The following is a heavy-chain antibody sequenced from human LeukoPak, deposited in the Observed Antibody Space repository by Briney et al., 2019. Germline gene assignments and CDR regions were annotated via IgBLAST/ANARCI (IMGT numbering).Heavy chain of an antibody. D-gene: IGHD3-10*01. CDR3: ARAAWFGADWFDP. CDR1: GGSISSYY. CDR2: IYYSGST. Sequence: SETLSLTCTVSGGSISSYYWSWIRQPPGKGLEWIGYIYYSGSTNYNPSLKSRVTISVDTSKNQFSLKLSSVTAADTAVYYCARAAWFGADWFDPLGQGTLVIVSS. J-gene: IGHJ5*02. V-gene: IGHV4-59*01.